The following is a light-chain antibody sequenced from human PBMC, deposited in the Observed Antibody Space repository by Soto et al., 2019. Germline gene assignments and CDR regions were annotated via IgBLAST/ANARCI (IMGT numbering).Light chain of an antibody. Sequence: DVVMTQSPLSLPVTLGQPASISCRSSQSLAYSDGNTYLNWFQERPGQSPRRLIYKVPNRDSGVPDRFSGSGSGTDVTLKISRVEAEDVGVYYCMQGNYWPPYTFGQGTKVDVK. J-gene: IGKJ2*01. CDR1: QSLAYSDGNTY. CDR2: KVP. CDR3: MQGNYWPPYT. V-gene: IGKV2-30*01.